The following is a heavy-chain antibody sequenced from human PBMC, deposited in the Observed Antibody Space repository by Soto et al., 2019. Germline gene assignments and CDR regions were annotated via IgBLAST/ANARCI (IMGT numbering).Heavy chain of an antibody. Sequence: GGSLRLSCAASGFTFSSYGRHWVRQAPGKGLEYVSGISSDGVGTYYANSVKGRFTISRDNSKNTVYLQMGSLRPEDMAVYYCARRARPDFYYMDVWGKGTTVTVSS. CDR3: ARRARPDFYYMDV. J-gene: IGHJ6*03. CDR1: GFTFSSYG. V-gene: IGHV3-64*01. D-gene: IGHD6-6*01. CDR2: ISSDGVGT.